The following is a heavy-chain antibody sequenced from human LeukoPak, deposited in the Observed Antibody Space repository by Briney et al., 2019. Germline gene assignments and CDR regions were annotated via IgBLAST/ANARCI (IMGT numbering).Heavy chain of an antibody. CDR2: IYPGDSET. CDR1: RYNFTNYW. V-gene: IGHV5-51*01. CDR3: AKSRNRNYDN. J-gene: IGHJ4*02. D-gene: IGHD1-14*01. Sequence: GESLKISCQDSRYNFTNYWIDWVRQMPGKGLEWMGIIYPGDSETRYSPSFQGQVTISADKSISTAYLQWSSLKASDTAKYYCAKSRNRNYDNWGQGTLVTVSS.